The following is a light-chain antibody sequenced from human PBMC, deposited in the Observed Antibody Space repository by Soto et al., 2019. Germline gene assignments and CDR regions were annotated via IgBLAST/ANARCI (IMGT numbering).Light chain of an antibody. CDR1: SGHSSYI. CDR2: LEGSGSY. V-gene: IGLV4-60*03. Sequence: QAVVTQSSSASASLGSSVKLTCTLSSGHSSYIIAWHQQQPGKAPRYLMKLEGSGSYNKGSGVPDRFSGSSSGADRYLTISSHQSEDEADYYCETWDSTRVFGGGTKLTVL. CDR3: ETWDSTRV. J-gene: IGLJ3*02.